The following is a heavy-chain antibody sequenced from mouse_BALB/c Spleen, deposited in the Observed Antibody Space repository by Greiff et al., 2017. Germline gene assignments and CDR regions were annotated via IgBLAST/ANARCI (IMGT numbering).Heavy chain of an antibody. Sequence: EVQRVESGGGLVQPGGSLRLSCATSGFTFTDYYMSWVRQPPGKALEWLGFIRNKANGYTTEYSASVKGRFTISRDNSQSILYLQMNTLRAEDSATYYCARDYGNYPFAYWGQGTLVTVSA. J-gene: IGHJ3*01. CDR2: IRNKANGYTT. CDR3: ARDYGNYPFAY. D-gene: IGHD2-1*01. CDR1: GFTFTDYY. V-gene: IGHV7-3*02.